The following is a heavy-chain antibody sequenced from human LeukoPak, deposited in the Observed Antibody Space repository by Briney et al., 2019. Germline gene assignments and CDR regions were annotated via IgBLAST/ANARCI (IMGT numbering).Heavy chain of an antibody. D-gene: IGHD6-13*01. Sequence: KPSETLSLTCAVYAGSFSGYYWSWIRQPPGKGLEWIGYIYYSGSTNYNPSLKSRVTISVDTSKNQFSLKLSSVTAADTAVYYCASGADTYSSSWYGMIEYFQHWGQGTLVTVSS. CDR3: ASGADTYSSSWYGMIEYFQH. CDR1: AGSFSGYY. CDR2: IYYSGST. J-gene: IGHJ1*01. V-gene: IGHV4-59*01.